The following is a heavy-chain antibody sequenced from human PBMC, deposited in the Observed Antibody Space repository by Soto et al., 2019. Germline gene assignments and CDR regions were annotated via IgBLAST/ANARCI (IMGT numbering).Heavy chain of an antibody. J-gene: IGHJ6*02. CDR1: GYSFTSYW. Sequence: GESLKISCKGSGYSFTSYWISWVRQMPGKGLEWMGRIDPSDSYTNYSPSFQGHVTISADKSISTAYLQWSSLKASDTAMYYCARLGIAVAGSYYYGMDVWGQGTTVTVSS. D-gene: IGHD6-19*01. V-gene: IGHV5-10-1*01. CDR3: ARLGIAVAGSYYYGMDV. CDR2: IDPSDSYT.